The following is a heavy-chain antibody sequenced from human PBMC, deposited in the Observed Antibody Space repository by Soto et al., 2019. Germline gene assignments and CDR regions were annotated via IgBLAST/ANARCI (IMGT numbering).Heavy chain of an antibody. V-gene: IGHV3-23*01. CDR1: GFTFSTNS. CDR3: SKGDGDGEQ. D-gene: IGHD6-13*01. CDR2: ISGGGDST. Sequence: EVQLLESGGGLVQPGGTLRLSCAASGFTFSTNSMTWVRQAPGKGLEWVRGISGGGDSTHYADSVKGRFTIPRDNSKNMLYLPINSLTPDDTAVYFCSKGDGDGEQWGQGTLVTVSS. J-gene: IGHJ4*02.